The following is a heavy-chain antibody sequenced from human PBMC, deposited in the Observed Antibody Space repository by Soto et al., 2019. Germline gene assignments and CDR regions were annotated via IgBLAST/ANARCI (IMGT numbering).Heavy chain of an antibody. CDR1: GFTVSSNY. CDR2: IYSGGST. J-gene: IGHJ4*02. Sequence: SGGGLVQPGGSLRLSCAASGFTVSSNYMSWVRQAPGKGLEWVSVIYSGGSTYYADSVKGRFTISRDNSKNTLYLQMNSLRAEDTAVYYCARDDYGDYGLDYWGQGTLVTVSS. V-gene: IGHV3-66*01. CDR3: ARDDYGDYGLDY. D-gene: IGHD4-17*01.